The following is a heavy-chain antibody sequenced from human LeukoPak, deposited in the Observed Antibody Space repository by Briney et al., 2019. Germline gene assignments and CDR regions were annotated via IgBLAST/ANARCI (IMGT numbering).Heavy chain of an antibody. CDR2: ISGNGVNT. D-gene: IGHD2-21*02. V-gene: IGHV3-23*01. J-gene: IGHJ4*02. CDR3: AKTKYCGGDCYSWYFDY. CDR1: GFTFSSYS. Sequence: RPGGSLRLACAASGFTFSSYSMNWVRQAPGKGLEWVSAISGNGVNTHYADSVKGRFTISRDNSRNTLYLQMNSLRAEDTALYYSAKTKYCGGDCYSWYFDYWGQETLVTVSS.